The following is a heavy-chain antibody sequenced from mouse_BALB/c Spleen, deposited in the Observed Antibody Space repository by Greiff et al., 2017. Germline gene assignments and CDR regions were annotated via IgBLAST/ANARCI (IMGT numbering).Heavy chain of an antibody. J-gene: IGHJ2*01. D-gene: IGHD2-10*02. CDR1: GYTFTSYV. CDR3: ARGGYGNYFDY. CDR2: INPYNDGT. V-gene: IGHV1-14*01. Sequence: VHVKQSGPELVKPGASVKMSCKASGYTFTSYVMHWVKQKPGQGLEWIGYINPYNDGTKYNEKFKGKATLTSDKSSSTAYMELSSLTSEDSAVYYCARGGYGNYFDYWGQGTTLTVSS.